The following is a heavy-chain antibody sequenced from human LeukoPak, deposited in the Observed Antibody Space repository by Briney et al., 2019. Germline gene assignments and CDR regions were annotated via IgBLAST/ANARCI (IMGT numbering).Heavy chain of an antibody. V-gene: IGHV4-39*01. CDR1: GGSISSSSYY. J-gene: IGHJ6*02. CDR2: IYYSGST. CDR3: ARKGAAAVRAMDV. Sequence: PSETLSLTCTVSGGSISSSSYYWGWIRQPPGKGLEWIGSIYYSGSTYYNPSLKSRVTISVDTSKKQFSLKLSSVTAADAAVYYCARKGAAAVRAMDVWGQGTTVTVSS. D-gene: IGHD6-13*01.